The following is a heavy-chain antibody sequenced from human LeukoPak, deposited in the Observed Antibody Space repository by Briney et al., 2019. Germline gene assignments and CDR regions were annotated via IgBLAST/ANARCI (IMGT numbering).Heavy chain of an antibody. CDR1: GYTFTDYY. CDR2: MNPNSGGT. V-gene: IGHV1-2*02. CDR3: ARARGGGVTLYFDY. J-gene: IGHJ4*02. Sequence: ASVTVSCTASGYTFTDYYIHWVRQAPGQGLEWMGWMNPNSGGTNYAQKFQGRVTMTRDTSISTAYMELSRLRSDDTAIYYCARARGGGVTLYFDYWGQGTLVTVSS. D-gene: IGHD2-8*02.